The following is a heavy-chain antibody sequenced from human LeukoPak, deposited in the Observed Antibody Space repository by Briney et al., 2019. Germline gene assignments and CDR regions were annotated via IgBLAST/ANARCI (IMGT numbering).Heavy chain of an antibody. Sequence: SETLSLTCAVYGGSFSDYYWSWIRQPPGKGLEWIGYIYYSGSTNYNPSLKSRVTISVDTSKNQFSLKLSSVTAADTAVYYCARVGLYYDSSGRYPYYFDYWGQGTLVTVSS. CDR3: ARVGLYYDSSGRYPYYFDY. D-gene: IGHD3-22*01. V-gene: IGHV4-59*01. CDR2: IYYSGST. CDR1: GGSFSDYY. J-gene: IGHJ4*02.